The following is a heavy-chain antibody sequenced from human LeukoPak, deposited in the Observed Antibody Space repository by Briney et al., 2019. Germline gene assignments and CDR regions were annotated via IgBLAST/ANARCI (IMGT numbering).Heavy chain of an antibody. D-gene: IGHD3-9*01. CDR2: IYYSGST. J-gene: IGHJ6*03. CDR3: ARGAHYDILTGYYYYYYMDV. Sequence: SETLSLTCTVSGGSISSSSYYWGWIRQPPGKGLEWIGSIYYSGSTNYNPSLKSRVTVSVDTSKNQFSLKLSSVTAADTAVYYCARGAHYDILTGYYYYYYMDVWGKGTTVTVSS. V-gene: IGHV4-39*07. CDR1: GGSISSSSYY.